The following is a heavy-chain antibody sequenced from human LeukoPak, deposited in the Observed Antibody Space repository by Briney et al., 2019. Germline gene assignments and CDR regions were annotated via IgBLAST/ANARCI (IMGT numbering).Heavy chain of an antibody. D-gene: IGHD3-9*01. V-gene: IGHV3-23*01. CDR2: MSGSGGST. Sequence: GGSLRLSCAASGFTFSSYAMGWVRQAPGKGLEWVSAMSGSGGSTYYADSVKGRFTISRDNSKNTLYLQMNSLRAEDTAVYYCAKALNFDWLYDDYWGQGTLVTVSS. J-gene: IGHJ4*02. CDR3: AKALNFDWLYDDY. CDR1: GFTFSSYA.